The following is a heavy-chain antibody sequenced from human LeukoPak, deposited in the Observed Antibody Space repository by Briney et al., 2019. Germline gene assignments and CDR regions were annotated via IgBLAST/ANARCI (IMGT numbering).Heavy chain of an antibody. Sequence: PGGSLRLSCAASGFTFSSYAMSWVRQAPGKGLEWVSAISGSGGGTYYADSVKGRFTISRDNSKNTLYLQMNSLRAEDTAVYYCARALRIYYYFDYWGQGTLVTVSS. D-gene: IGHD1-26*01. CDR2: ISGSGGGT. J-gene: IGHJ4*02. V-gene: IGHV3-23*01. CDR1: GFTFSSYA. CDR3: ARALRIYYYFDY.